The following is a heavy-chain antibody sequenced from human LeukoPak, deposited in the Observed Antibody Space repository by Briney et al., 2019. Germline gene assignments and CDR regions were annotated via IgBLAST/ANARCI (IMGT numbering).Heavy chain of an antibody. CDR3: AKDGQWLVGDTLYYFDY. V-gene: IGHV3-30*18. J-gene: IGHJ4*02. D-gene: IGHD6-19*01. Sequence: GRSLRLSCAASGFTFSSYGMHWVRQAPGKGLEWVAVISYDGSNKYYADSVKGRFTISRDNSKNTLYLQMNSLRAEDTAVYYCAKDGQWLVGDTLYYFDYWGQGTLVTVSS. CDR1: GFTFSSYG. CDR2: ISYDGSNK.